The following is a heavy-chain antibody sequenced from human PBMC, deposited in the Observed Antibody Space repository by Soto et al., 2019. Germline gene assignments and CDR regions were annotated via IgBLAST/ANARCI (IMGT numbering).Heavy chain of an antibody. CDR1: VFCVCIFS. Sequence: LGLSCAASVFCVCIFSIQWVRQAPGKGLEWVAVRRYDGSKKYYDDSVKGRFTISRDNSQNTLYLHMTSLRAEETAVYYCARSPYTTCYYYGMDVWGQGTTVTVSS. D-gene: IGHD3-9*01. CDR3: ARSPYTTCYYYGMDV. V-gene: IGHV3-33*01. CDR2: RRYDGSKK. J-gene: IGHJ6*02.